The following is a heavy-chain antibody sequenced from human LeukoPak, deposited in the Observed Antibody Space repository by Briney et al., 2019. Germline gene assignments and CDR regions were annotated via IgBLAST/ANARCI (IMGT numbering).Heavy chain of an antibody. CDR3: ARDTLIAAADLFDY. CDR1: GGTFSSYA. Sequence: SVKVSCKASGGTFSSYAISWLRQAPGQGLEWMGRIIPILGIANYAQKFQGRVTITADKSTSTAYMELSSLRSEDTAVYYCARDTLIAAADLFDYWGQGTLVTVSS. D-gene: IGHD6-13*01. J-gene: IGHJ4*02. CDR2: IIPILGIA. V-gene: IGHV1-69*04.